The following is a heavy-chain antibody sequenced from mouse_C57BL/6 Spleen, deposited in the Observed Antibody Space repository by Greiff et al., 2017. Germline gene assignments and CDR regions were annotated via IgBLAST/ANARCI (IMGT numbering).Heavy chain of an antibody. Sequence: VQLKQPGAELVKPGASVKMSCKASGYTFTSYWITWVKQRPGQGLEWIGDIYPGSGSTNYNEKFKGKATLTVDTSSSTAYMQLSSLTSEDSAVYYCARCEDYYGSSAFAYWGQGTMVTVSA. CDR2: IYPGSGST. J-gene: IGHJ3*01. V-gene: IGHV1-55*01. CDR1: GYTFTSYW. CDR3: ARCEDYYGSSAFAY. D-gene: IGHD1-1*01.